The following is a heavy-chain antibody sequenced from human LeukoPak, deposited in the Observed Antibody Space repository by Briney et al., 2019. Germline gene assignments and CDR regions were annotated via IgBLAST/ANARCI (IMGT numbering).Heavy chain of an antibody. J-gene: IGHJ5*02. Sequence: ASVKVSCKVSGYTLTELSMHWVRQAPGKGLEWMAGFDPEDGETIYAQKFQGRVTMTEDTSTDTAYMELSSLRSEDTAVYYCATLLPLYCSGGSCYSNWFDPWGQGTLVTVSS. D-gene: IGHD2-15*01. CDR3: ATLLPLYCSGGSCYSNWFDP. CDR1: GYTLTELS. V-gene: IGHV1-24*01. CDR2: FDPEDGET.